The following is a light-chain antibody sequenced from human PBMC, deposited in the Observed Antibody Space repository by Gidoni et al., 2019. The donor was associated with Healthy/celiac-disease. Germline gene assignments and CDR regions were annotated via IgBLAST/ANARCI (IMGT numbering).Light chain of an antibody. CDR2: DAS. Sequence: EIVLTQSPATLSLSPGERATLSCRASQSVSSNLAWYQQKPGQAPRLLIYDASNRATGTPARFSGSGSGTDFTLTISSLEPEDFAVYYCQQRSNWPRSTFGGGTKVEIK. V-gene: IGKV3-11*01. CDR3: QQRSNWPRST. J-gene: IGKJ4*01. CDR1: QSVSSN.